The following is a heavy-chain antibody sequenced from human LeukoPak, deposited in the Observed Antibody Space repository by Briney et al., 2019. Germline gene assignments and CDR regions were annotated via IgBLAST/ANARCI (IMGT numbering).Heavy chain of an antibody. CDR2: IFHSGRT. Sequence: SETLSLTCTVSGYSISSGHYWGWIRQSPGKGLEWIGNIFHSGRTYYNPSLKSRVTISVDTSKNQFSLKLRFVTAADTAVYYCARGLQPTGTTGNWFDPWGQGTLVTVSS. D-gene: IGHD1-1*01. CDR3: ARGLQPTGTTGNWFDP. J-gene: IGHJ5*02. CDR1: GYSISSGHY. V-gene: IGHV4-38-2*02.